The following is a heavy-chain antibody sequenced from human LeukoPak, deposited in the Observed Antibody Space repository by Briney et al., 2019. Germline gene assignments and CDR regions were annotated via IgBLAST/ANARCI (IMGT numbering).Heavy chain of an antibody. CDR3: ARQRDGYNYPDYFDH. CDR2: VYYSGTT. J-gene: IGHJ4*02. CDR1: GGSISSSTYY. Sequence: SETLSLTCTVSGGSISSSTYYWGWIRQTPGKGLEWIGSVYYSGTTYYNPSLKSRVTISADTSKNQFSLKLSSVTAADTAVYYCARQRDGYNYPDYFDHWGQGTLVTVSS. D-gene: IGHD5-24*01. V-gene: IGHV4-39*01.